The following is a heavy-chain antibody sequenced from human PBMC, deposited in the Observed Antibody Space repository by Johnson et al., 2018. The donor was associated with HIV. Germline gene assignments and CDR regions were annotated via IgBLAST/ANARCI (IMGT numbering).Heavy chain of an antibody. CDR2: ISSDGSST. CDR3: ARGGSHKMDAFDI. D-gene: IGHD1-26*01. V-gene: IGHV3-74*02. Sequence: VQLVESGGGLVKPGGSLRLSCAASGFTFSNAWMSWVRQAPGKGLEWVSRISSDGSSTTYAVSVRGRFTISRDNSKNTLYLQMNSLRAEDTAVYYCARGGSHKMDAFDIWGQGTMVTVSS. CDR1: GFTFSNAW. J-gene: IGHJ3*02.